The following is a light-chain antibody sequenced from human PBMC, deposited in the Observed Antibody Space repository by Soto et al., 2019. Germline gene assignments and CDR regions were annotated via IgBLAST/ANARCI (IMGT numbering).Light chain of an antibody. V-gene: IGKV1-9*01. J-gene: IGKJ4*01. CDR2: AAS. Sequence: DIQLTQSPSFLSASVGDRVTITCRASEGISRYLAWYQQKPGKAPKLLIYAASTLQSGVPSRFSGSGSGTEFTLTISSLQPEDFVTYFCQQFNSYLPLTFGGGTMVDIK. CDR1: EGISRY. CDR3: QQFNSYLPLT.